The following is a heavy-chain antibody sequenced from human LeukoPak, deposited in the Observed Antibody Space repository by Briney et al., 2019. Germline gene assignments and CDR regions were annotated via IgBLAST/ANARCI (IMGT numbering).Heavy chain of an antibody. D-gene: IGHD2-15*01. J-gene: IGHJ6*02. CDR1: GYTFTGYY. Sequence: ASVKVSCKASGYTFTGYYMHWVRQAPGQGLEWMGWINPNSGGTNYAQKLQGRVTMTRDTSISTAYMELSRLRSDDTAVYYCARVGPCSGGSCYSRFSEYYYYGMDVWGQGTTVTVSS. CDR3: ARVGPCSGGSCYSRFSEYYYYGMDV. CDR2: INPNSGGT. V-gene: IGHV1-2*02.